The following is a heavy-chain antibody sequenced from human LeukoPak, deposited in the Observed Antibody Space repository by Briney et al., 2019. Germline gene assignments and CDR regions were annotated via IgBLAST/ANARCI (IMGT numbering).Heavy chain of an antibody. D-gene: IGHD3-9*01. Sequence: GASVKVSCKASGGTFSSYAISWVRQAPGQGLEWMGGIIPIFGTANYAQKFQGRVTITADESTSTAYMELSSLRSEDTAVYYCARAPTTGIYYYYGMDVWGQGTTVTVSS. CDR1: GGTFSSYA. CDR2: IIPIFGTA. CDR3: ARAPTTGIYYYYGMDV. V-gene: IGHV1-69*13. J-gene: IGHJ6*02.